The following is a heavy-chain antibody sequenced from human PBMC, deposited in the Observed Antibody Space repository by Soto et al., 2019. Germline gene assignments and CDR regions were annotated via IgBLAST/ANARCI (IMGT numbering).Heavy chain of an antibody. V-gene: IGHV1-69*02. D-gene: IGHD6-13*01. Sequence: QGQLVQSGAEVKKPGSSMKVSCKVSGGTFSSYTISWVRQAPGQGLEWMGRIIPVLGIRNYAQKFQGRVSLTAAKSTTPAYMELSSLTSDDMAVYYCTRDATAAGSAYWGQGTQVTVSS. J-gene: IGHJ4*02. CDR2: IIPVLGIR. CDR3: TRDATAAGSAY. CDR1: GGTFSSYT.